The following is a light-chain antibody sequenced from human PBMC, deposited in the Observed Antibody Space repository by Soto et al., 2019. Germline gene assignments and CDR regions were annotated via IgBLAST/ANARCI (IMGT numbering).Light chain of an antibody. CDR1: QSIRSF. V-gene: IGKV1-39*01. J-gene: IGKJ2*01. Sequence: DIQMTQSPSSLSASVGDRVTITCRASQSIRSFLNWYQQKPGKAPKLLIYAASSLQSGVPSRFSGSGSETDFTLTISSLQPEDFATYFCQQSYNTPYTFGQGTKLEVK. CDR3: QQSYNTPYT. CDR2: AAS.